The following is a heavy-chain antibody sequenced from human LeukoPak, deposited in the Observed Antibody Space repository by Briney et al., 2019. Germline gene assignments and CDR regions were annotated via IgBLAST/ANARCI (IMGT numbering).Heavy chain of an antibody. CDR1: GFTFSSYA. D-gene: IGHD3-10*01. CDR2: ISYDGSNK. CDR3: ARTTYYYGSGFDY. J-gene: IGHJ4*02. Sequence: GGSLRLSCAASGFTFSSYAMHWVRQAPGKGLEWVAVISYDGSNKYYADSVKGRFTIPRDNSKNTLYLQMNSLRAEDTAVYYCARTTYYYGSGFDYWGQGTLVTVSS. V-gene: IGHV3-30*04.